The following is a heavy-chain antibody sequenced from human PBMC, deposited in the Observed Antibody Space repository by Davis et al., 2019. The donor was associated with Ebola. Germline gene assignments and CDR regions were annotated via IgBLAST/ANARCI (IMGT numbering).Heavy chain of an antibody. CDR2: IIPIFGTA. Sequence: SVKVSCKASGGTFSSYAISWVRQAPGQGLEWMGGIIPIFGTANYAQKFQGRVTITADKSTSTAYMELSSLRSEDTAVYYCARGVTTVVTPIGYWGQGTLVTVSS. J-gene: IGHJ4*02. V-gene: IGHV1-69*06. CDR3: ARGVTTVVTPIGY. CDR1: GGTFSSYA. D-gene: IGHD4-23*01.